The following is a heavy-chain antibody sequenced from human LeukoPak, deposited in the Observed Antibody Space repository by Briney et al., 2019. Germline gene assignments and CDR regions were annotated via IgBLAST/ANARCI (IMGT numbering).Heavy chain of an antibody. CDR3: ARDSSGYYQNAFDI. Sequence: GGSLRLSCAASGFTFSSYSMNRVRQAPGKGLEWVSSISSSSSYIYYADSVKGRFTISRDNAKNSLYLQMNSLRAEDTAVYYCARDSSGYYQNAFDIWGQGTMVTVSS. CDR2: ISSSSSYI. V-gene: IGHV3-21*01. J-gene: IGHJ3*02. D-gene: IGHD3-22*01. CDR1: GFTFSSYS.